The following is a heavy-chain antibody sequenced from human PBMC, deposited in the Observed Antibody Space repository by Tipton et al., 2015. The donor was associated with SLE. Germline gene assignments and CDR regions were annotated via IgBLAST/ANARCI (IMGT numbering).Heavy chain of an antibody. CDR3: ARVSRFLEWPGPDY. V-gene: IGHV1-18*01. CDR1: GYTFTSFG. J-gene: IGHJ4*02. Sequence: QVQLVQSGAEVKKPGASVKVSCKASGYTFTSFGISWVRQAPGQGLEWMGWISAYNGNAYYAQKLQGRVTLTTDTSTSTAYMELRSLRSDDTAVYYCARVSRFLEWPGPDYWGQGTLVTVSS. CDR2: ISAYNGNA. D-gene: IGHD3-3*01.